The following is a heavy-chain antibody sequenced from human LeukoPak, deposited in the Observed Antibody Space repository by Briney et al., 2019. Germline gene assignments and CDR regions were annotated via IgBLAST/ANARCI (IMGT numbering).Heavy chain of an antibody. CDR3: ASWSPLDCSGGSCPVDY. V-gene: IGHV4-59*01. Sequence: SETLSLTCTVSGGSISSYYWSWIRQPPGKGLEWIGYIYYSGSTNYNPSLKGRVTISVDTSKNQFSLKLSSVTAADTAVYYCASWSPLDCSGGSCPVDYWGQGTLVTVSS. CDR1: GGSISSYY. J-gene: IGHJ4*02. CDR2: IYYSGST. D-gene: IGHD2-15*01.